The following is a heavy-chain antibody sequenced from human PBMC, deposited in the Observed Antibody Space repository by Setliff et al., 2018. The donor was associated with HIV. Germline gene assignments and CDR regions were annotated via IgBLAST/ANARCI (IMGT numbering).Heavy chain of an antibody. CDR1: GGTFSTYA. D-gene: IGHD5-12*01. V-gene: IGHV1-69*10. J-gene: IGHJ4*02. CDR3: ARGPLYGYDRGYFDY. Sequence: SVKVSCKASGGTFSTYAISWVRQAPGHGLEWMGGIIPILGIADYAQKFQGRVTITADNSTSTAYMELSSLRSEDTALYYCARGPLYGYDRGYFDYWGQGTLVTVPQ. CDR2: IIPILGIA.